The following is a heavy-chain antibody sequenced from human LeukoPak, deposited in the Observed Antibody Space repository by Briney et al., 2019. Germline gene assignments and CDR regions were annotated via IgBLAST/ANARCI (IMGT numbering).Heavy chain of an antibody. CDR3: ARKGYSGNYVYYFDS. J-gene: IGHJ4*02. Sequence: GRSLRLSCAASGFTFSSYGMHWVRQAPGKGLEWVALIWYDGGDKYYADSVKGRFTISRDNSKNTLYLPMDSLRAEDTAVYYCARKGYSGNYVYYFDSWGQGNMVTVSS. D-gene: IGHD1-26*01. V-gene: IGHV3-33*01. CDR1: GFTFSSYG. CDR2: IWYDGGDK.